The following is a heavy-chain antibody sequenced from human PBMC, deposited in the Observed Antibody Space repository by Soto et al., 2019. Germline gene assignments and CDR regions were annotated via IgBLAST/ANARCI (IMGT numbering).Heavy chain of an antibody. CDR1: GYSFNDYW. J-gene: IGHJ4*02. CDR2: IYPDDSDA. CDR3: ARDGLSSSSSFDY. V-gene: IGHV5-51*01. D-gene: IGHD6-6*01. Sequence: PGESLKISCKGSGYSFNDYWIGWVRHTPGNGLEWMGIIYPDDSDAKYSPSFQGQVTMSADKSISTAYLQWTSLKASDTAMYYCARDGLSSSSSFDYWGQGTPVTVSS.